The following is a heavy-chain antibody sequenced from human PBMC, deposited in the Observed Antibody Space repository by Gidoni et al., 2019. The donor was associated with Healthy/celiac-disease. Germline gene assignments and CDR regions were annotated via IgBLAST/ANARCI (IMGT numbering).Heavy chain of an antibody. V-gene: IGHV4-34*01. CDR3: ARGGGGVLRDFDWLLPLDY. Sequence: QGQLPPWGAGLWTPSATLSLTCAVYGGSFSGYYWSWIRQTPGKGMEWIGEINHSGSTNYNPSLKSRVTISVETAKNQFSLKLSSVTAADTAVYYCARGGGGVLRDFDWLLPLDYWGQGTLVTVSS. D-gene: IGHD3-9*01. J-gene: IGHJ4*02. CDR2: INHSGST. CDR1: GGSFSGYY.